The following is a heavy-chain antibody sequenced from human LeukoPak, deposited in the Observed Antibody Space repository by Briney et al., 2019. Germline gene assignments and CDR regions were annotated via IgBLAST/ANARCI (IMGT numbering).Heavy chain of an antibody. CDR3: ARASPNDAFDI. Sequence: GASVKVSCKASGGTFSNYAISWVRQAPGQGLEWMGIINPSGGSKRYAQKFQGRVTMTRDTSTSTVYMELSSLRSEDTAVYYCARASPNDAFDIWGQGTMVTVSS. J-gene: IGHJ3*02. CDR1: GGTFSNYA. V-gene: IGHV1-46*01. CDR2: INPSGGSK.